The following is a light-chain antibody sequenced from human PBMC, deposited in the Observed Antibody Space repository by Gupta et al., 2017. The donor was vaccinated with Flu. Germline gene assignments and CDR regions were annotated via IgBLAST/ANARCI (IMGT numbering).Light chain of an antibody. CDR2: AAS. Sequence: PSSLSASVGDRVTITCRASRAIDYYFAGFQQKPGKAPESLSYAASRLQSGVPSRFSGSGSGTDFTLTISGLEPGDSATYYCQQHSTYPHTFGGGTKVEIK. CDR3: QQHSTYPHT. V-gene: IGKV1-16*01. CDR1: RAIDYY. J-gene: IGKJ4*01.